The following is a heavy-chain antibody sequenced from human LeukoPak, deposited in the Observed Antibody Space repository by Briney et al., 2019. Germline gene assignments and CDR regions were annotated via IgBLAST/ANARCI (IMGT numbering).Heavy chain of an antibody. CDR3: AKDRDIRSSRWFDP. J-gene: IGHJ5*02. D-gene: IGHD6-6*01. V-gene: IGHV3-23*01. CDR2: ISGSGAYI. CDR1: GFTFSGYA. Sequence: GGSLRLSCAASGFTFSGYAMSWVRQAPGKGLEWVSAISGSGAYIYYADSVKGRFTISRDNSKNTLYLQMNNLRAEDTAIYHCAKDRDIRSSRWFDPWGQGTLVTVSS.